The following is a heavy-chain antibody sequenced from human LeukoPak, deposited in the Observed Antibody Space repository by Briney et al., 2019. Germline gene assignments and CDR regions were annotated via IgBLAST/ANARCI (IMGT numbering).Heavy chain of an antibody. CDR1: GFTFSSYG. J-gene: IGHJ4*02. D-gene: IGHD3-10*01. V-gene: IGHV3-30*02. CDR2: IRYDGSNK. Sequence: PGGSLRLSCAASGFTFSSYGMHWVRQAPGKGLEWVAFIRYDGSNKYYADSVKGRFTISRDNSKNTLYLQMNSLRAEGTAVYYCARFSGSYYRERFDYWGQGTLVTVSS. CDR3: ARFSGSYYRERFDY.